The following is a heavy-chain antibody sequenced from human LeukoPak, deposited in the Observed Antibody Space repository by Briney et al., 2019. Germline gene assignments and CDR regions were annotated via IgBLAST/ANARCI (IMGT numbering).Heavy chain of an antibody. CDR3: ARSAYYYDSSGYGAFDI. V-gene: IGHV3-48*04. J-gene: IGHJ3*02. D-gene: IGHD3-22*01. CDR2: ISSSSSTI. Sequence: PGGSLRLSYAASGFTFSSYSMNWVRQAPGKGLGWVSYISSSSSTIYYADSVKGRFTISRDNAKNSLYLQMNSLRAEDTAVYYCARSAYYYDSSGYGAFDIWGQGTMVTVSS. CDR1: GFTFSSYS.